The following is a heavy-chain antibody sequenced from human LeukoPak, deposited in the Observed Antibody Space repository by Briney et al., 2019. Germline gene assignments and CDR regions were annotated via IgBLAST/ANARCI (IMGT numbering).Heavy chain of an antibody. V-gene: IGHV1-69*06. CDR2: IIPIFGTA. J-gene: IGHJ4*02. Sequence: ASVKVSCKASGGTFSSYAISWVRQAPGQGLEWMGGIIPIFGTANYAQKFQGRVTITADKSTNTAYMELSSLRSEDTAVYYCARTDQYYYDSSGYNVWGQGTLVTVSS. CDR1: GGTFSSYA. CDR3: ARTDQYYYDSSGYNV. D-gene: IGHD3-22*01.